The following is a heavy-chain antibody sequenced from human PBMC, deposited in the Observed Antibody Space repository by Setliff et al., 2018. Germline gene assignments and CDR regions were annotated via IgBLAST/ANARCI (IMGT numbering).Heavy chain of an antibody. Sequence: SETLSLTCTVSGGSISSHYWSWIRQPPGKGLEWIGYIYYSGSTNYNPSLKSRVTISVDTSKNQFSLRLTSVTAADTAVYYCARHPSAMLGHCKDHLVFGGGLGDGEAGLQRCAVVFIIIPINACKPLQGLPWG. CDR2: IYYSGST. D-gene: IGHD3-16*01. CDR1: GGSISSHY. CDR3: ARHPSAMLGHCKDHLVFGGGLGDGEAGLQRCAVVFIIIPINACKPLQGLP. V-gene: IGHV4-59*11. J-gene: IGHJ5*02.